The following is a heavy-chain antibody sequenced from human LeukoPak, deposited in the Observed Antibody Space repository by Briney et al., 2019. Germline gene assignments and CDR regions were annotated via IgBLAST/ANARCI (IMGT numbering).Heavy chain of an antibody. CDR1: GYGFTSDW. V-gene: IGHV5-10-1*01. Sequence: GESRRISCKGSGYGFTSDWITWVRQMPGKGLEWMGRIDPSDSYTNYSPSFQGNVTISADKSTSTAYLHWSSLKASDTAMYYCARPGKAGTPYQFDYWGQGTLVTVSS. J-gene: IGHJ4*02. D-gene: IGHD1-1*01. CDR3: ARPGKAGTPYQFDY. CDR2: IDPSDSYT.